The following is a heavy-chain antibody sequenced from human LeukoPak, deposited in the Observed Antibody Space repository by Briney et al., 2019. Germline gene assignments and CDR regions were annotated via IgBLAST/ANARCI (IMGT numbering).Heavy chain of an antibody. Sequence: TASETLSLTCTVSGGSISSYYWSWIRQPAGKGLEWIGRIYTSGSTNYNPSLKSRVTMSVDTSKNQFSLKLSSVTAADTAVYYCARGWSSWFGELPGFDYWGQGTLVTVSS. CDR2: IYTSGST. V-gene: IGHV4-4*07. D-gene: IGHD3-10*01. J-gene: IGHJ4*02. CDR1: GGSISSYY. CDR3: ARGWSSWFGELPGFDY.